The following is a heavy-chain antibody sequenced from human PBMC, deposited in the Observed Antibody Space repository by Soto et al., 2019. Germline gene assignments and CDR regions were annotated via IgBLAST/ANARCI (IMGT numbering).Heavy chain of an antibody. Sequence: SVKVSCKAAGYTFTLYAMHWVRQAPGQRLEWMGWVNAANGNTKSSQKFQGRVTFTRDTSASTGYMELSTLNSADTAVYYCARDHRRDYDFGSRYSKGFVYWSQGTPSTVSS. D-gene: IGHD3-3*01. CDR1: GYTFTLYA. CDR2: VNAANGNT. V-gene: IGHV1-3*01. CDR3: ARDHRRDYDFGSRYSKGFVY. J-gene: IGHJ4*02.